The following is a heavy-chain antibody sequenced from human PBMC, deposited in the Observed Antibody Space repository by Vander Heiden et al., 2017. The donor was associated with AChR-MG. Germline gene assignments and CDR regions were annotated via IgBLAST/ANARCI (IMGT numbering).Heavy chain of an antibody. CDR2: ISHSGST. Sequence: QVQLQQKGAGLLKPSETLSLTCDVYGGSFSQYDWSWIRQPPGKGLEWIGKISHSGSTKYNPSLKSRVTISVDTSQNQFSLKLISVTAADTAIYYCARSEEWFDPWGQGTLVTVSS. CDR3: ARSEEWFDP. V-gene: IGHV4-34*02. CDR1: GGSFSQYD. J-gene: IGHJ5*02.